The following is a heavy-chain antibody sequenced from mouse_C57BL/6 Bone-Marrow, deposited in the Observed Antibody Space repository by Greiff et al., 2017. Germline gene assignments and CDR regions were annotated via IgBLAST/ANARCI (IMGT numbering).Heavy chain of an antibody. CDR3: ARGVYYGSPYYFDY. CDR2: IDPSDSET. CDR1: GYTFTSYW. V-gene: IGHV1-52*01. D-gene: IGHD2-2*01. Sequence: VQLQQPGAELVRPGSSVKLSCKASGYTFTSYWMHWVKQRPIQGLEWIGNIDPSDSETHYNQKFKDKATLTVDTSSSTAYMQLSSLTSEDSAVYYCARGVYYGSPYYFDYWGQGTTLTVSS. J-gene: IGHJ2*01.